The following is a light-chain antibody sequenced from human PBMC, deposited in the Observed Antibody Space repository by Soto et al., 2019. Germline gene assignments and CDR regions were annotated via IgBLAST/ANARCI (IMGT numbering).Light chain of an antibody. Sequence: EIVLTQSRGRLSFSPVEVAALSCRASQSVSSSYLAWYQQKPGQAPRLLIYGASTRATGIPARFSGSGSGTEFTLSISSLRSEDYAVYYCQKYNNWPPITCGQGTRLEIK. J-gene: IGKJ5*01. V-gene: IGKV3-15*01. CDR3: QKYNNWPPIT. CDR1: QSVSSSY. CDR2: GAS.